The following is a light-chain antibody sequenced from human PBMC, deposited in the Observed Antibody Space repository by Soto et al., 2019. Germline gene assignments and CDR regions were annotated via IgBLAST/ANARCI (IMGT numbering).Light chain of an antibody. CDR1: QDISNY. V-gene: IGKV1-33*01. CDR2: DAS. CDR3: QQYDNLPPLT. Sequence: DIQMTQSPSSLSASVGDRVTITCQASQDISNYLNWYQQKPGKAPKLLIYDASNLETGVPSRFSGSGSGTDFTFTISSLQHEDIATYYCQQYDNLPPLTFGNGTKVDIK. J-gene: IGKJ3*01.